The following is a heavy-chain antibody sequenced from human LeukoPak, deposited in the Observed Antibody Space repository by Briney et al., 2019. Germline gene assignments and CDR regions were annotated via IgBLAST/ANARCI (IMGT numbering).Heavy chain of an antibody. D-gene: IGHD5-18*01. CDR3: ARHLSGYSYGFDY. CDR2: IDPSDSYT. J-gene: IGHJ4*02. Sequence: GESLKISCKGSGYSFTSYWIGWVRQMPEKGLEWMGRIDPSDSYTNYSPSFQGHVTISADKSISTAYLQWSSLKASDTAMYYCARHLSGYSYGFDYWGQGTLVTVSS. CDR1: GYSFTSYW. V-gene: IGHV5-10-1*01.